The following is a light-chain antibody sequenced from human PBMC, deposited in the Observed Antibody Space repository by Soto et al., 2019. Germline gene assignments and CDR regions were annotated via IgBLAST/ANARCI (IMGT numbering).Light chain of an antibody. V-gene: IGKV3-15*01. CDR2: GAS. CDR1: QSVSSY. Sequence: EIVMTQSPATLSVSPGERATLSCRASQSVSSYLAWYQQKPGQAPSLLIYGASTSATGIPARFSGSGSGTEFTLTISSLQSEDFAVYYCQQYNYWPPLTFGGGTKVEIK. J-gene: IGKJ4*01. CDR3: QQYNYWPPLT.